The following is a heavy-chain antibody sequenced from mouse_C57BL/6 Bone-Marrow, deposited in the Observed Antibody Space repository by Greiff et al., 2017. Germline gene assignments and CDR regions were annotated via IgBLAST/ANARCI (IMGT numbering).Heavy chain of an antibody. V-gene: IGHV14-4*01. CDR2: IDPENGDT. D-gene: IGHD1-1*01. J-gene: IGHJ2*01. CDR1: GFNIKDDY. CDR3: TTGGLPTGSSHFDY. Sequence: VQLQQSGAELVRPGASVKLSCTASGFNIKDDYMHWVKQRPEQGLEWIGWIDPENGDTEYASKFQGKATITADTSPNTAYLQRSRLTPEDTAVYYYTTGGLPTGSSHFDYWGQGTTLTVSS.